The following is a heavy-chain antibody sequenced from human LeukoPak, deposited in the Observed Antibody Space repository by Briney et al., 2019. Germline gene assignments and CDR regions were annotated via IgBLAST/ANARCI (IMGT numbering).Heavy chain of an antibody. Sequence: ASVKVSCKASGYTFTSYAMHWVRQAPGQRLEWMGWINAGNGNTKYSQEFQGRVTITRDTSASTAYMELSSLRSEDMAVYYCARTTSVSYVGDAFDIWGQGTMVTVSS. D-gene: IGHD1-26*01. CDR1: GYTFTSYA. V-gene: IGHV1-3*03. J-gene: IGHJ3*02. CDR3: ARTTSVSYVGDAFDI. CDR2: INAGNGNT.